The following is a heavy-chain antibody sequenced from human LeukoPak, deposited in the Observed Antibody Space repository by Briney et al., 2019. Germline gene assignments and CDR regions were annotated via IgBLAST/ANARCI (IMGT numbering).Heavy chain of an antibody. J-gene: IGHJ5*02. Sequence: SETLSLTCAVYGGSFSGYYWSWIRQPPGKGLEWIGEINHSGSTNYNPSLKSRVTISVDTFKNQFSLKLSSVTAADTAVYYCARGHGYCSSTSCKSPFDPWGQGTLVTVSS. CDR1: GGSFSGYY. D-gene: IGHD2-2*03. V-gene: IGHV4-34*01. CDR2: INHSGST. CDR3: ARGHGYCSSTSCKSPFDP.